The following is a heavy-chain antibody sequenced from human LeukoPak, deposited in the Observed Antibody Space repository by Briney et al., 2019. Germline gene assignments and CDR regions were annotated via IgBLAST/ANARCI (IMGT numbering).Heavy chain of an antibody. Sequence: ASVKVSCKASGYTFTSYDINWVRQAPGQGLEWMGWMNPNSGNTGYAQKFQGRVTMTRNTSISTAYMELSSLRSEDTAVYYCARVRMSMRNWYFDLRGRGTLVTVSS. J-gene: IGHJ2*01. D-gene: IGHD6-6*01. V-gene: IGHV1-8*01. CDR1: GYTFTSYD. CDR2: MNPNSGNT. CDR3: ARVRMSMRNWYFDL.